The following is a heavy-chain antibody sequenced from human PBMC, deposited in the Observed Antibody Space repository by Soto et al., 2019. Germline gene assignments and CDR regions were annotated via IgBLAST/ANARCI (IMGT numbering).Heavy chain of an antibody. V-gene: IGHV1-18*01. CDR1: GYSFTSYG. D-gene: IGHD5-12*01. J-gene: IGHJ5*02. CDR2: ISAYNSDT. Sequence: QVQLVQSGAEMKKPGASVKVSCKASGYSFTSYGISWVRQAPGQGLEWMGWISAYNSDTKYAQKVQGRVTMTTDTSTSTAYMELRSLRSDDTAVYYCARGEYSGYEQRLQFDPWGQGTLVTVSS. CDR3: ARGEYSGYEQRLQFDP.